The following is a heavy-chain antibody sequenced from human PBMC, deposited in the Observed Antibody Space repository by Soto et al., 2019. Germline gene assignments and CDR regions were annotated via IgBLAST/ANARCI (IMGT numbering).Heavy chain of an antibody. J-gene: IGHJ5*02. CDR3: ARGLATYWFDP. Sequence: PSETLSLTCTVSGGSISSGDYYWSWIRQPPGKGLEWIGYIYYSGSTYYNPSLKSRVTISVDTSKNQFSLKLSSVTAADTAVYYCARGLATYWFDPWGQGTLVTVSS. CDR1: GGSISSGDYY. D-gene: IGHD5-12*01. CDR2: IYYSGST. V-gene: IGHV4-30-4*01.